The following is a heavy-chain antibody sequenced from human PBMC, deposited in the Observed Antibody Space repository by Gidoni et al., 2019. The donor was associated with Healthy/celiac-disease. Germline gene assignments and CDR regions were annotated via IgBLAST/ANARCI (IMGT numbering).Heavy chain of an antibody. D-gene: IGHD1-26*01. CDR2: ISGSGGST. CDR1: GFTFSSYA. V-gene: IGHV3-23*01. Sequence: EVQLLESGGGLVQPGGSLRLSCAASGFTFSSYAMSWVRQAPGKGLEWVSAISGSGGSTYYADSVKGRFTISRDNSKNTLYLQMNSLRAEDTAVYYCAKGRRGSGSYYLYFDYWGQGTLVTVSS. CDR3: AKGRRGSGSYYLYFDY. J-gene: IGHJ4*02.